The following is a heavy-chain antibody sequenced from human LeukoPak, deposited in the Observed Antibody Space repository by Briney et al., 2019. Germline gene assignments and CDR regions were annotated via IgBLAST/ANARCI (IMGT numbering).Heavy chain of an antibody. Sequence: GGSLRLSCAASGFTFDDYPMHWVRQAPGKGLEWVSGISWNSGSIGYADSVKGRFTISRDNAKNSLYLQMNSLRGEDMALYYCAKGLVGSSIADFFDYWGQGILVTVSS. D-gene: IGHD6-6*01. V-gene: IGHV3-9*03. J-gene: IGHJ4*02. CDR2: ISWNSGSI. CDR3: AKGLVGSSIADFFDY. CDR1: GFTFDDYP.